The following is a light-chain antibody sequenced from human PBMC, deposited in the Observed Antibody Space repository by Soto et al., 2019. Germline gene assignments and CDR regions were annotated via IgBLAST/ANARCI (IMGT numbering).Light chain of an antibody. CDR2: EGS. CDR1: SSDVGSYNL. Sequence: QSALTQPASVSGSPGQSITISCTGTSSDVGSYNLVSWYQQHPGKAPKLMIYEGSKRPSGVSNRFSGSKSGNTASLTISGLQAGDEADYYCCSYAGSSTEVFGGGTKLTVL. V-gene: IGLV2-23*01. J-gene: IGLJ2*01. CDR3: CSYAGSSTEV.